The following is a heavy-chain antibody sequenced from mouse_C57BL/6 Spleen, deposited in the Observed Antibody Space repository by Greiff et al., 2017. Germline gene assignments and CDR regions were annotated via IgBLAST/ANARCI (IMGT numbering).Heavy chain of an antibody. J-gene: IGHJ4*01. Sequence: QVQLKQPGTELVKPGASVKLSCKASGYTFTSYWMHWVKQRPGQGLEWIGNINPSNGGTNYNEKFKSKATLTVDKSSSTAYMQLSSLTSEDSAVYYCARSKGFYDYDGEDYYAMDYWGQGTSVTVSS. CDR1: GYTFTSYW. D-gene: IGHD2-4*01. CDR3: ARSKGFYDYDGEDYYAMDY. CDR2: INPSNGGT. V-gene: IGHV1-53*01.